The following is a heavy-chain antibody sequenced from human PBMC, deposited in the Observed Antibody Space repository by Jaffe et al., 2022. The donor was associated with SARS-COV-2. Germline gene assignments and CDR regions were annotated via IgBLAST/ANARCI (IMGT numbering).Heavy chain of an antibody. J-gene: IGHJ2*01. D-gene: IGHD3-22*01. Sequence: QVQLQESGPGLVKPSQTLSLTCTVSGGSISSGGYYWSWIRQHPGKGLEWIGYIYYSGSTYYNPSLKSRVTISVDTSKNQFSLKLSSVTAADTAVYYCARDITTGFRNWYFDLWGRGTLVTVSS. CDR3: ARDITTGFRNWYFDL. V-gene: IGHV4-31*03. CDR1: GGSISSGGYY. CDR2: IYYSGST.